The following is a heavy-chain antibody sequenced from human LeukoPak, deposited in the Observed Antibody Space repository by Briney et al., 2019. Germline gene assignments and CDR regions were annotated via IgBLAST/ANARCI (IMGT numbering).Heavy chain of an antibody. D-gene: IGHD6-13*01. Sequence: GGSPLLYRASTGLTFGIDSMNWVRQAAGKGLEWLPSISSRRSYTFDAHSVKGRFTICRDNAKNSLYLQMDSLRAEDTAVYYCARPGEQQLVRDAFDIWGQGTMVTVSS. V-gene: IGHV3-21*01. CDR2: ISSRRSYT. CDR3: ARPGEQQLVRDAFDI. CDR1: GLTFGIDS. J-gene: IGHJ3*02.